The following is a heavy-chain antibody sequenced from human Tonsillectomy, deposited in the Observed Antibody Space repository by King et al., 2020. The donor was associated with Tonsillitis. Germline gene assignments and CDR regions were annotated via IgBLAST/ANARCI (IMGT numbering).Heavy chain of an antibody. Sequence: VQLVESGGDVVQPGRSLRLSCAASGFTFSSFVIHGVRQAPGKGLEWVAAIWFDGSSQYYADSVKGRFTIYRDNSKNALSLQMNSLRAEDTALYYCASAFRWGRSATADIFDYWGQGTLVTVSS. D-gene: IGHD6-13*01. V-gene: IGHV3-33*01. CDR1: GFTFSSFV. J-gene: IGHJ4*02. CDR2: IWFDGSSQ. CDR3: ASAFRWGRSATADIFDY.